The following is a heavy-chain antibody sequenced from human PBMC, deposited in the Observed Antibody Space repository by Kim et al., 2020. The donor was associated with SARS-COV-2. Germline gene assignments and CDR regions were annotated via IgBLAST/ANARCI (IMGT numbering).Heavy chain of an antibody. D-gene: IGHD2-2*03. Sequence: GGSLRLSCTTSGFTFTGYAMSWVRQAPGKGLEWVSSIDGSAGTTYYVDSVKGRFTISRDNSKYTLYLQMNSLRADDTAVYYCMKGGWGWILDHRGQGTRV. CDR2: IDGSAGTT. CDR1: GFTFTGYA. V-gene: IGHV3-23*01. J-gene: IGHJ4*02. CDR3: MKGGWGWILDH.